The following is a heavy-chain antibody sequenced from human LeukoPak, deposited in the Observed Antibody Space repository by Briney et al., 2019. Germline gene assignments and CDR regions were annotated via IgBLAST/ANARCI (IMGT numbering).Heavy chain of an antibody. CDR3: ARDAEYGAVADNYPYY. CDR1: GFTFSSYR. V-gene: IGHV3-48*01. CDR2: ISSSSSTI. Sequence: GGSLRLSCAASGFTFSSYRMTWVRQAPGKGLEWVSYISSSSSTIYYADSVKGRFTISRDNAKNSLYLQMNSLRAEDTAVYYCARDAEYGAVADNYPYYWGQGTLVTVSS. D-gene: IGHD6-19*01. J-gene: IGHJ4*02.